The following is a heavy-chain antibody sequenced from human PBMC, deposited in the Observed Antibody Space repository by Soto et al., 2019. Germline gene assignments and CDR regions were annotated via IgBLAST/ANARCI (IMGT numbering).Heavy chain of an antibody. CDR1: GFTFEDYA. CDR2: INWNAAYT. J-gene: IGHJ4*02. Sequence: GGSLRLSCATSGFTFEDYAFTWVRQAPGKGLEWVSSINWNAAYTYYVDSVKGRFSIFRDSVTKSLYVQMNSLRADDTAFYYCARGPHVRSANWAHDYWGQGTLVTVSS. D-gene: IGHD7-27*01. V-gene: IGHV3-20*04. CDR3: ARGPHVRSANWAHDY.